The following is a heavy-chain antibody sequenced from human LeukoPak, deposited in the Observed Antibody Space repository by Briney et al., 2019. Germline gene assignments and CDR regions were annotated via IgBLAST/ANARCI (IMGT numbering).Heavy chain of an antibody. J-gene: IGHJ2*01. D-gene: IGHD7-27*01. CDR1: GAFISSSY. CDR2: IYSSGTT. V-gene: IGHV4-59*01. Sequence: PSETLSRTCTVSGAFISSSYWSWIRQPPGMGLEWIGYIYSSGTTNYSPSLKSRVTISVDTSKNQFSLKLTSVTAADTAVYYCARVVNWGLRYFDLWGRGTLVTVSS. CDR3: ARVVNWGLRYFDL.